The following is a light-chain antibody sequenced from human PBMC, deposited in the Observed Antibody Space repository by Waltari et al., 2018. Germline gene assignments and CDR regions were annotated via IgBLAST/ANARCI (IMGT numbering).Light chain of an antibody. V-gene: IGLV3-19*01. CDR2: GQN. J-gene: IGLJ3*02. CDR3: HSRDTISTRV. CDR1: SPRRYY. Sequence: SSEPTQDPAVSVALGQTVRITCQGASPRRYYASWYQQRPGQAPVLVLYGQNNRPSGIPDRFSGSASGNTASLTITGTQAEDEADYYCHSRDTISTRVFGGGTRLTV.